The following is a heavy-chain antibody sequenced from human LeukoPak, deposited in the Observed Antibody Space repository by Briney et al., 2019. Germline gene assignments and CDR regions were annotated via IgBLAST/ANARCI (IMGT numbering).Heavy chain of an antibody. D-gene: IGHD6-6*01. Sequence: SQTLSLTFAISGDSVSSGSAAWSWIRQPPSRGLEWLGRTYYRSKWYNDYAVSVTGRTTISPDTSKNQFSLHLTSVTPADTAVYYCARGRGSSIDYWGQGTLVTVSS. J-gene: IGHJ4*02. CDR1: GDSVSSGSAA. CDR3: ARGRGSSIDY. V-gene: IGHV6-1*01. CDR2: TYYRSKWYN.